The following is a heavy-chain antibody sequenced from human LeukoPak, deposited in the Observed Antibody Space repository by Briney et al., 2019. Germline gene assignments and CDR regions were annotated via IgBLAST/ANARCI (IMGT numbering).Heavy chain of an antibody. Sequence: GGSLRLSCAASGFTFSGHGMNWVRQAPGKGLEWVSGISWNSGSIGYADSVKGRFTISRDNAKNSLYLQMNSLRAEDTALYYCAKAQRGYYYYMDVWGKGTTVTISS. CDR2: ISWNSGSI. CDR1: GFTFSGHG. V-gene: IGHV3-9*01. CDR3: AKAQRGYYYYMDV. J-gene: IGHJ6*03.